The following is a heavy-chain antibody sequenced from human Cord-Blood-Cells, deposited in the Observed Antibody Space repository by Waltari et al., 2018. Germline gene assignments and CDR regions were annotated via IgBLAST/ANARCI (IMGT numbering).Heavy chain of an antibody. CDR3: ARGAIAAAGTPYQPRLFDY. D-gene: IGHD6-13*01. V-gene: IGHV4-34*01. Sequence: QVQLQQWVAGLLKPSETLSLTCAVYGGSFSGYYWSWIRQPPGKGLEWIGEINHSGSTNYNPSLKSRVTISVDTSKNQFSLKLSSVTAADTAVYYCARGAIAAAGTPYQPRLFDYWGQGTLVTVSS. J-gene: IGHJ4*02. CDR2: INHSGST. CDR1: GGSFSGYY.